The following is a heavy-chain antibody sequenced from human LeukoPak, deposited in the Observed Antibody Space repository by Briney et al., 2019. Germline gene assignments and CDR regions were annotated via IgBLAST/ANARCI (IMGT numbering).Heavy chain of an antibody. Sequence: SETESLTCTVSGGSISSYYWSWIRQPPGKGLEWIGYIYYSGSTNYNPSLKSRVTISVDTSKNQFSLKLSSVTAADTAVYYCARHGEDGSGSYYERWFDSWGQGTLVTVSS. V-gene: IGHV4-59*08. CDR2: IYYSGST. CDR3: ARHGEDGSGSYYERWFDS. CDR1: GGSISSYY. D-gene: IGHD3-10*01. J-gene: IGHJ5*01.